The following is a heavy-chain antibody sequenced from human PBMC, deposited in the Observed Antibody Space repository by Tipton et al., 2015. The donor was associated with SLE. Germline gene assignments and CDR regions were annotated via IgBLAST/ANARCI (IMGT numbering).Heavy chain of an antibody. J-gene: IGHJ3*02. V-gene: IGHV4-34*01. Sequence: TLSLTCAVYGGSFSAYYWSWIRQPPGKGLEWIGEINHSGSTNYNPSLKSRVTISVDTSKNQFSLKLSSVTAADTAVYYCARGRRYYDSSGGAFDIWGQGTMVTVSS. CDR2: INHSGST. D-gene: IGHD3-22*01. CDR3: ARGRRYYDSSGGAFDI. CDR1: GGSFSAYY.